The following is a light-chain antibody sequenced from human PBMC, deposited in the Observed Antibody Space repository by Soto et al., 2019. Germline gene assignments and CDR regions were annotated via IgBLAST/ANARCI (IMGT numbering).Light chain of an antibody. CDR3: SSYTSTSSYV. CDR1: SSDVGGYNS. J-gene: IGLJ1*01. Sequence: QSVLTQPASVSGSPGQSITVSCTGTSSDVGGYNSVSWYQQHPGKPPKLIIYEVSNRPSGVSDRFSGSKSGNTASLTISGLQAEDEADYYCSSYTSTSSYVFATRTKVTAL. V-gene: IGLV2-14*03. CDR2: EVS.